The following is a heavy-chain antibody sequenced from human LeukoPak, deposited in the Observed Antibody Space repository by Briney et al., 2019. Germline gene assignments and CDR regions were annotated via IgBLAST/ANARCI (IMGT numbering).Heavy chain of an antibody. D-gene: IGHD3-10*01. CDR2: ISNSGGST. Sequence: GGSLRLSCAAPGFTFSSYAMSWVRQAPGKGLEWVSIISNSGGSTYYADSVKGRFTISRDNSKSTLYLQMNSLRAEDTAVYYCAKYSGYYGFGSYYPHHWGQGTLVTVSS. V-gene: IGHV3-23*01. CDR1: GFTFSSYA. J-gene: IGHJ4*02. CDR3: AKYSGYYGFGSYYPHH.